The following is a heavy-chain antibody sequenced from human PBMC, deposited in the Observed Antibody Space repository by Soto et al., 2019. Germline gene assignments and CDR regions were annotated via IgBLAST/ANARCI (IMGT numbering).Heavy chain of an antibody. CDR1: GGSISSGGYY. J-gene: IGHJ4*02. D-gene: IGHD5-12*01. Sequence: SETLSLTCTVSGGSISSGGYYWSWIRQHPGKGLEWIGYIYYSGSTYYNPSLKSRVTISVDRSKNQFSLKLSSVTAADTAVYYCARGVATRREPHFDYWGQGTLVTVSS. V-gene: IGHV4-30-4*08. CDR2: IYYSGST. CDR3: ARGVATRREPHFDY.